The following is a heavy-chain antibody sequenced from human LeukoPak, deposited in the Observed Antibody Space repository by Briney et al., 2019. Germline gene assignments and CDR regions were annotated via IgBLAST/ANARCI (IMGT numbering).Heavy chain of an antibody. CDR2: ISGSGGST. CDR3: AKDRGTRITMVRGVPLNGMDV. CDR1: GFTFSSYA. V-gene: IGHV3-23*01. Sequence: QPGGSLRLSCAASGFTFSSYAMRWVRQARGKGLEWVSAISGSGGSTYYADSVKGRFTISRDNSKNTLYLQMNSLRAEDTAVYYCAKDRGTRITMVRGVPLNGMDVWGQGTTVTVSS. J-gene: IGHJ6*02. D-gene: IGHD3-10*01.